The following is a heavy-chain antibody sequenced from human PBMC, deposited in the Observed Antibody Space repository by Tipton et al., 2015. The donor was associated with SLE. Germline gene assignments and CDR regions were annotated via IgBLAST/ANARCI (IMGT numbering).Heavy chain of an antibody. CDR1: GGSISSSSYY. D-gene: IGHD1-14*01. Sequence: TLSLTCTVSGGSISSSSYYWGWIRQPPGKEPEWIGSIYYSGSTYYNPSLKSRVTASVDTSKNQFSLSLYSVTVDDTAVYYCARQGTGFGSGRDDYWGQGILVTVSS. J-gene: IGHJ4*02. CDR3: ARQGTGFGSGRDDY. CDR2: IYYSGST. V-gene: IGHV4-39*01.